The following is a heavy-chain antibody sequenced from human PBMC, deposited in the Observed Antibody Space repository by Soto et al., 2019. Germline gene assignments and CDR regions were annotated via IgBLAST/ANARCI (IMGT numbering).Heavy chain of an antibody. D-gene: IGHD3-22*01. CDR1: GGTFSSYA. J-gene: IGHJ6*02. CDR3: ATDSITMIVVDEADYYYYGMDV. V-gene: IGHV1-69*01. CDR2: IIPIFGTA. Sequence: QVQLVQSGAEVKKPGSSVKVSCKASGGTFSSYAISWVRQAPGQGLEWMGGIIPIFGTANYAQKLQGRVTITADESTSTAYMELSSLRSEDTAVYYCATDSITMIVVDEADYYYYGMDVWGQGTTVTVSS.